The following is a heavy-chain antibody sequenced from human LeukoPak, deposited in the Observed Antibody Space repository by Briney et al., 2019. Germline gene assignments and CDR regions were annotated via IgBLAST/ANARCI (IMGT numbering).Heavy chain of an antibody. CDR2: IIPIFGTA. CDR3: AKGPLRWPPRCDY. V-gene: IGHV1-69*13. CDR1: GGTFSSYA. D-gene: IGHD4-23*01. J-gene: IGHJ4*02. Sequence: SVKVSCKASGGTFSSYAISWVRQAPGQGLEWMGGIIPIFGTANYAQKFQGRVTITADESTSTAYMELSSLRSEDTAVYYCAKGPLRWPPRCDYWGQGTLVTVSS.